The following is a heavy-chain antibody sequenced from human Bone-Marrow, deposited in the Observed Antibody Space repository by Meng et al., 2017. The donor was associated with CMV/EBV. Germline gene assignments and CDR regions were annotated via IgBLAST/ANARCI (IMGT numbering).Heavy chain of an antibody. Sequence: SETLSLTCTVSGGSISSHYWSWIRQAPGKGLEWIGYITDRGSTSYNPSLKSRVSILVEADKNQFSLRLTSVTAADTAVYYCARRTIAAAGNFDLWGRGTLVTVSS. D-gene: IGHD6-13*01. V-gene: IGHV4-59*11. CDR1: GGSISSHY. CDR3: ARRTIAAAGNFDL. CDR2: ITDRGST. J-gene: IGHJ2*01.